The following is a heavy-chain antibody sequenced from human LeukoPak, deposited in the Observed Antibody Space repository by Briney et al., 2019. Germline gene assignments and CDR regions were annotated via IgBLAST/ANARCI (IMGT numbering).Heavy chain of an antibody. CDR2: ISYDGSNK. Sequence: GGSLRLSCAASGFTFSSYGMHWVRQAPGKGLEWVAVISYDGSNKYYADSVKGRFTISRDNSKNTLYLQMNSLRAEDTAVYYCARERAPVSDGGAPGDYWGQGTLVTVSS. CDR1: GFTFSSYG. CDR3: ARERAPVSDGGAPGDY. J-gene: IGHJ4*02. V-gene: IGHV3-30*03. D-gene: IGHD1-26*01.